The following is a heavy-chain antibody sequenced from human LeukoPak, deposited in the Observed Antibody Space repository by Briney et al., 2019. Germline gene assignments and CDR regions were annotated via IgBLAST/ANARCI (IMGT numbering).Heavy chain of an antibody. V-gene: IGHV3-48*02. Sequence: GGSLRLSCATSGFTLTYYPMNWLRQAPGKGLEWVSNIRTSGEGTDYAIYAESVESRVTFSRDDVNNSVYLDMHSLRDDDTAVYYCAWDQGYAFDYWGQGTLVTVSS. J-gene: IGHJ4*02. D-gene: IGHD2-15*01. CDR1: GFTLTYYP. CDR3: AWDQGYAFDY. CDR2: IRTSGEGT.